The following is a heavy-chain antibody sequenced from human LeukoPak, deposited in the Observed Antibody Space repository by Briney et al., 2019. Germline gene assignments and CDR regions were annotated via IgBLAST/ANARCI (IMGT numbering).Heavy chain of an antibody. CDR3: AKDVEGYSSSWFHFDY. Sequence: GGSLRLSCSASGFTFSNYAMSWVRQAPGMGLEWVSAFSGSGGSTYYADSVKGRFTTSTDNSKNTLYLQMNSLRAEDTAVYYCAKDVEGYSSSWFHFDYWGQGTLVTVSS. CDR1: GFTFSNYA. J-gene: IGHJ4*02. V-gene: IGHV3-23*01. D-gene: IGHD6-13*01. CDR2: FSGSGGST.